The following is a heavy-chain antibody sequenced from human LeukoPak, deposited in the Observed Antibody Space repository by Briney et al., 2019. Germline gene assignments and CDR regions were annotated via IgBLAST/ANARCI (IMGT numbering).Heavy chain of an antibody. CDR2: IYYSGSN. CDR1: GGSIGSSTYY. Sequence: SEALSLTCTVSGGSIGSSTYYWGRIRQPPVKGLEWIGSIYYSGSNYYNPSLKIPITISVDTSKNQFSLNLTSVTATATAVYYCARSTTITGWFDPWGKGTLVTVSS. CDR3: ARSTTITGWFDP. J-gene: IGHJ5*02. D-gene: IGHD4-11*01. V-gene: IGHV4-39*01.